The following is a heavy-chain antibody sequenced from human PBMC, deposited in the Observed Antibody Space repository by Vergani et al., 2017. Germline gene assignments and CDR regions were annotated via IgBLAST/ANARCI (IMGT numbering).Heavy chain of an antibody. D-gene: IGHD3-22*01. J-gene: IGHJ3*02. CDR2: ISGSGGST. CDR3: AKESYYYDSSGYYPDAFDI. CDR1: GFTFSSYA. Sequence: EVQLLESGGGLVQPGGSLRLSCAASGFTFSSYAMSWVRQAPGKGLEWVSAISGSGGSTDYADSVKGRFTISRDNSKNTLYLQMNSLRAEDTAVYYCAKESYYYDSSGYYPDAFDIWGQGTMVTVSS. V-gene: IGHV3-23*01.